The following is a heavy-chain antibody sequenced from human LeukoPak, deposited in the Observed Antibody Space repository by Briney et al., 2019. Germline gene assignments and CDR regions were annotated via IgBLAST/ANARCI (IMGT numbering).Heavy chain of an antibody. CDR2: MNPKSGNT. CDR1: GYTFTRYD. V-gene: IGHV1-8*03. D-gene: IGHD4-17*01. CDR3: ARPSYGAQFDY. Sequence: ASVKVSCKASGYTFTRYDINWVRQATGQGLEWMGWMNPKSGNTGHAQKFQGRVTITRDTSASTAYMELSSLRSEDTAVYYCARPSYGAQFDYWGQGTLVTVSS. J-gene: IGHJ4*02.